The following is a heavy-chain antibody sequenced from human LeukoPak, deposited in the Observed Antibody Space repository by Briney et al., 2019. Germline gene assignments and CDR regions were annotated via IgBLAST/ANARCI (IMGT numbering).Heavy chain of an antibody. J-gene: IGHJ6*02. V-gene: IGHV4-30-4*01. CDR3: ALEWNRGYYYGMDV. CDR2: IYYSGST. D-gene: IGHD1-1*01. Sequence: PSETLSLTCTVSGGSISSGDYYWSWIRQPPGKGLEWIVYIYYSGSTYYNPSLKSRVTISVDTSKNQFSLKLSSVTAADTAVYYCALEWNRGYYYGMDVWGQGTTVTVSS. CDR1: GGSISSGDYY.